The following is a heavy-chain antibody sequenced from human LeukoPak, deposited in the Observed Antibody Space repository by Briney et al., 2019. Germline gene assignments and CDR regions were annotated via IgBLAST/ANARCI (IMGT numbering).Heavy chain of an antibody. D-gene: IGHD5/OR15-5a*01. CDR1: GYSFTSYW. CDR3: ASVSDGKDSDFDH. Sequence: GESLKISCTASGYSFTSYWIGWVRQMPGEGPEWMGIIYPGNSRTRYRPSFEGQVTISADKSMSTAYLQWRSLKASDTAMYYCASVSDGKDSDFDHWGQGTLVTVSS. CDR2: IYPGNSRT. J-gene: IGHJ4*02. V-gene: IGHV5-51*01.